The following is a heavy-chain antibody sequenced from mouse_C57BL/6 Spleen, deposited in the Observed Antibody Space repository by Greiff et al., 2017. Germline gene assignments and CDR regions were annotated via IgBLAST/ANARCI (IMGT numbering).Heavy chain of an antibody. V-gene: IGHV1-62-2*01. J-gene: IGHJ2*01. CDR2: FYPGSGSI. D-gene: IGHD1-1*01. CDR1: GYTFTEYT. CDR3: ARHGRNYYGSSPHFDY. Sequence: VQGVESGAELVKPGASVKLSCKASGYTFTEYTIHWVKQRSGQGLEWIGWFYPGSGSIKYNEKFKDKATLTADKSSSTVYMELSRVTSEDSAVYFCARHGRNYYGSSPHFDYWGQGTTLTVSS.